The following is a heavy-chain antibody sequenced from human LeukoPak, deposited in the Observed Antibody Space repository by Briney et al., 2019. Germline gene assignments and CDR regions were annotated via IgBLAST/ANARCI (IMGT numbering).Heavy chain of an antibody. Sequence: GGSLRLSCAASGFSFSSYWMSWDRQAPGKGLEWVALINPDGGERYYVDSVKGRFTISRDNAKNSLYLQMNSLRDDDTAMYFCTRDLAAVPGPRMDVWGQGTTVTVSS. CDR1: GFSFSSYW. CDR2: INPDGGER. V-gene: IGHV3-7*03. D-gene: IGHD6-19*01. J-gene: IGHJ6*02. CDR3: TRDLAAVPGPRMDV.